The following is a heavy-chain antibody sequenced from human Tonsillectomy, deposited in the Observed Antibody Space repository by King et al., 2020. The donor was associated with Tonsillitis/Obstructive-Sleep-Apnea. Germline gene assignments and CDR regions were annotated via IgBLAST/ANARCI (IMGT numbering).Heavy chain of an antibody. CDR2: MNPYSGNT. Sequence: QLVQSGAEVKKPGASVKVSCKASGYTFTNYDINWVRQATGQGLEWMGWMNPYSGNTGYAQKFQGRVTMTRNTSISTPYMELCSLRSEDTAVYYCAMGIGIYYAGRDYWGQGTLVTVSS. CDR3: AMGIGIYYAGRDY. J-gene: IGHJ4*02. V-gene: IGHV1-8*01. D-gene: IGHD1-26*01. CDR1: GYTFTNYD.